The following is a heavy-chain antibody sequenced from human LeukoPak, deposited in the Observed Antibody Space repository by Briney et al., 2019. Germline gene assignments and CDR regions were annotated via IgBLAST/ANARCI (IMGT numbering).Heavy chain of an antibody. CDR3: ARHICTVTTDYFDY. CDR1: GFTFSSYW. V-gene: IGHV3-7*01. Sequence: PGGSLRLSCAASGFTFSSYWMSWVRQAPGKGLEWVANIKKDGSEKYYVDSVKGRFTISRDNAKTSLYLQMNSLRAEDTAVYYCARHICTVTTDYFDYWGQGTLVTVSS. D-gene: IGHD4-11*01. J-gene: IGHJ4*02. CDR2: IKKDGSEK.